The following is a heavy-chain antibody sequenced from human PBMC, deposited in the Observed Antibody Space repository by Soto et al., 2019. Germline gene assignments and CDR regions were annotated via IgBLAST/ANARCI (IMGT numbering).Heavy chain of an antibody. Sequence: PSETLSLTCTVSGGSLRGYSWSWIRQPPGKGLEWIGEINHSGSTNYNPSLKSRVTISVDTSKNQFSLKLSSVTAADTAVYYCARRPVRYYDILTRNRLDYYGMYVWGQGTTVTVSS. V-gene: IGHV4-34*01. CDR1: GGSLRGYS. D-gene: IGHD3-9*01. J-gene: IGHJ6*02. CDR2: INHSGST. CDR3: ARRPVRYYDILTRNRLDYYGMYV.